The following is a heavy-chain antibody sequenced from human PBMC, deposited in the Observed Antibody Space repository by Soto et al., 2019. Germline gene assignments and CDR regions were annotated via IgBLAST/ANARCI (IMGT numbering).Heavy chain of an antibody. Sequence: ASVKVSCKASGYTFTGYYIHWVRQAPGQGLEWMGWINPNSGGTSYAQKFQGWVTLTRDTSISTAYLELSRLRSDDTAVYYCARDLGKTHYYGLDVWGQGTTVTVSS. J-gene: IGHJ6*02. CDR2: INPNSGGT. CDR3: ARDLGKTHYYGLDV. V-gene: IGHV1-2*04. CDR1: GYTFTGYY.